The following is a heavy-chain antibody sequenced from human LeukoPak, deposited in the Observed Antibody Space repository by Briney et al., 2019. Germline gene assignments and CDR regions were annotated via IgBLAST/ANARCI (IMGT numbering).Heavy chain of an antibody. J-gene: IGHJ4*02. V-gene: IGHV3-23*01. CDR2: ISGSGGST. CDR1: GFTFSSYA. D-gene: IGHD6-19*01. CDR3: ARSIAVAGTLRWDS. Sequence: GGSLRLSCAASGFTFSSYAMSWVRQAPGKGLEWVSAISGSGGSTYYADSVKGRFTISRDNSKNTLYLQMNSLRAEDTAVYYCARSIAVAGTLRWDSWGQGTLVTVSS.